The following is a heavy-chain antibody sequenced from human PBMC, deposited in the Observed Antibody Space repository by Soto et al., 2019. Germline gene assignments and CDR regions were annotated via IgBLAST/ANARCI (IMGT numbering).Heavy chain of an antibody. CDR2: ISAYNGNT. CDR1: CYTFTSYG. V-gene: IGHV1-18*01. Sequence: ASVKVSCKASCYTFTSYGISWGRQAPGQGLEWMGWISAYNGNTNYAQKLQGRVTMTTDTSTSTAYMELRSLRSEDTAVYYCARSIVLVTAQDYWGQGTLVTVSS. CDR3: ARSIVLVTAQDY. J-gene: IGHJ4*02. D-gene: IGHD2-21*02.